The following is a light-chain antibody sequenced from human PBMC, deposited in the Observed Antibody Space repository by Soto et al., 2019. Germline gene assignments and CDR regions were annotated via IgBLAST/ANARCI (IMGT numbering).Light chain of an antibody. CDR3: QQYGSSPLT. CDR2: AAS. V-gene: IGKV3-20*01. Sequence: EIVLTQSPGTLSLSPGERATLSCRASQSVASNYLAWYHQKPGQAPRLLIHAASRRAYGIPDRFSGSGSGTAFTLTISRLEPQDFAVYYCQQYGSSPLTFGGGTKVEIK. J-gene: IGKJ4*01. CDR1: QSVASNY.